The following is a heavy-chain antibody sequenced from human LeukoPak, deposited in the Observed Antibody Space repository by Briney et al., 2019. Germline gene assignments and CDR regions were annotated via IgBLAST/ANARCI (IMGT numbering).Heavy chain of an antibody. CDR3: GWGSGTHPDY. CDR2: ISISSNYI. CDR1: GFTFSRYT. Sequence: GGSLRLSCAASGFTFSRYTMNWVRQAPGKGLEWVSSISISSNYIYYTDSVKGRCTISRDNGKNSLYLQMNSLRAEDTAVYYCGWGSGTHPDYWGQGTLVTVSS. J-gene: IGHJ4*02. V-gene: IGHV3-21*04. D-gene: IGHD3-10*01.